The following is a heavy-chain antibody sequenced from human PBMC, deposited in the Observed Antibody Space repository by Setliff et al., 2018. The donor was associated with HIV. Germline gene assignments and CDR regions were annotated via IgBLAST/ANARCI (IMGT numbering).Heavy chain of an antibody. CDR1: GYTFTKYG. CDR3: ARVAPKWDLLKWFDP. Sequence: GASVKVSCKASGYTFTKYGLSWVRQAPGQGLEWMGWINTNTGNPTYAQGFTGRFVFSLDTSVSTAYLQISSLKAEDSAVYYCARVAPKWDLLKWFDPWGQGTLVTVSS. J-gene: IGHJ5*02. CDR2: INTNTGNP. D-gene: IGHD1-26*01. V-gene: IGHV7-4-1*02.